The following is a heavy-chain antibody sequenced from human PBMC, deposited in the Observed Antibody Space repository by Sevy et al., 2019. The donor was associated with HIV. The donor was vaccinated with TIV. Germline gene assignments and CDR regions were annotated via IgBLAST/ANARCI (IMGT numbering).Heavy chain of an antibody. Sequence: ASVKVSCKASGYTFTSYDINWVRQATGQGLEWMGWMNPNSGNTGYAQKFQGRVTITRNTSISTAYMELSSLRSEDTAVYYCARTNYCSSTSCYTGNWFDPWGQGTLVTVSS. V-gene: IGHV1-8*03. CDR2: MNPNSGNT. CDR1: GYTFTSYD. J-gene: IGHJ5*02. CDR3: ARTNYCSSTSCYTGNWFDP. D-gene: IGHD2-2*02.